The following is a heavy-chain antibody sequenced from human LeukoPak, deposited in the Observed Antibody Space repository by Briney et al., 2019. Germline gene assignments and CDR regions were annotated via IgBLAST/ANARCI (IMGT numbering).Heavy chain of an antibody. CDR2: IRRKVSGATT. CDR1: GFTFGDYA. CDR3: TRNIYCSGGSCSYYFDY. D-gene: IGHD2-15*01. J-gene: IGHJ4*02. Sequence: PGGSLRLSCTASGFTFGDYAMGWVRQAPGKGLEWVGLIRRKVSGATTEYAASVKGRFTISRDDSKSIAYLQMNSLKTEDTAMYYCTRNIYCSGGSCSYYFDYWDQGTLVTVSS. V-gene: IGHV3-49*04.